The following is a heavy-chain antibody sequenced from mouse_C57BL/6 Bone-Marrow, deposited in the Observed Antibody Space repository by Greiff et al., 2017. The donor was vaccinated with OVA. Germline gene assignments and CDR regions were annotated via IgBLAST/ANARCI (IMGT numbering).Heavy chain of an antibody. CDR1: GYSITSGYY. V-gene: IGHV3-6*01. Sequence: EVQLVESGPGLVQPSQSLSLTCSVSGYSITSGYYWNWIRQFPGNNLEWMGYISYDGSNNYNPSLKNRISITRDTSKNQFFLKLNSVTTEDTATYYCTRYCWIAYWGQGTLVTVSA. J-gene: IGHJ3*01. CDR2: ISYDGSN. CDR3: TRYCWIAY.